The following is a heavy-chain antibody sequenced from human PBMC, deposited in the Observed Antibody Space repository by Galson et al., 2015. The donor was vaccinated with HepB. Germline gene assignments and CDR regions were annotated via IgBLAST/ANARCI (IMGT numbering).Heavy chain of an antibody. CDR3: ASAGNSYGNDY. V-gene: IGHV3-21*01. CDR2: ISSSSTYI. Sequence: SLRLSCAASGFTFSSYSMSWVRQAPGKGLEWVSSISSSSTYIYYADSVKGRFTISRDNAKNSLYLQMNSLRAEDTAVYYCASAGNSYGNDYWGQGTLVTVSS. J-gene: IGHJ4*02. D-gene: IGHD5-18*01. CDR1: GFTFSSYS.